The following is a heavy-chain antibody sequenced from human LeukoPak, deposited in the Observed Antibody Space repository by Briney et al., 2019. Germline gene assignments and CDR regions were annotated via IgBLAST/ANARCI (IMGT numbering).Heavy chain of an antibody. Sequence: NSSETLSLTCTVSGGSISSYYWSWIRQPPGKGLEWIGYIYYSGSTNYNPSLKSRVTISVDTSKNQFSLKLSSVTAADTAVYYCAREGKDIVVVPAAMRYYYYMDVWGKGTTVTISS. D-gene: IGHD2-2*01. J-gene: IGHJ6*03. CDR2: IYYSGST. CDR1: GGSISSYY. V-gene: IGHV4-59*01. CDR3: AREGKDIVVVPAAMRYYYYMDV.